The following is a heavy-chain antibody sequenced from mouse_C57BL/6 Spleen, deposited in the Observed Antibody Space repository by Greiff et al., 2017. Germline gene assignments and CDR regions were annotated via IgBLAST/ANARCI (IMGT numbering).Heavy chain of an antibody. V-gene: IGHV1-52*01. CDR1: GFTFTSYW. CDR3: ARRGDYPFAY. J-gene: IGHJ3*01. Sequence: QVQLQQPGAELVRPGSSVKLSCKASGFTFTSYWLHWVKQRPIQGLEWIGNIDPSDSETHYNPKFKDKARLTVDKSSSTAYMQLSSLTSEDSAVYYCARRGDYPFAYWGKGTLVTVSA. D-gene: IGHD2-4*01. CDR2: IDPSDSET.